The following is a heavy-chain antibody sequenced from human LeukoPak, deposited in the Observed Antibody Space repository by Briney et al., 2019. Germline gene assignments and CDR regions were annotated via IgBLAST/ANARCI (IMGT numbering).Heavy chain of an antibody. D-gene: IGHD1-26*01. J-gene: IGHJ5*02. Sequence: PGGSLRLSCAASGFTFSSYSMNWVRRAPGKGLEWVSSISSSSSYIYYADSVKGRFTISRDNAKNSLYLQMNSLRAEDTAVYYCARATLVGATTYPDWFDPWGQGTLVTVSS. CDR3: ARATLVGATTYPDWFDP. CDR1: GFTFSSYS. CDR2: ISSSSSYI. V-gene: IGHV3-21*01.